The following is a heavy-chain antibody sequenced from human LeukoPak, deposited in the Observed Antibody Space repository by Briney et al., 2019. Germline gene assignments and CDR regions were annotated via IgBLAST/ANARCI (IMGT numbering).Heavy chain of an antibody. D-gene: IGHD6-19*01. CDR2: SNSDGSTT. Sequence: GGSLRLSCAASVFTFTSYWMHWGLQAPAKGLVWVSLSNSDGSTTKYADSVKGRFTMSRDNAKNTLYLEMNSLRGEDTAVYYCATGGSSGWYHFEYWGQGTLVTVSS. CDR1: VFTFTSYW. CDR3: ATGGSSGWYHFEY. J-gene: IGHJ4*02. V-gene: IGHV3-74*03.